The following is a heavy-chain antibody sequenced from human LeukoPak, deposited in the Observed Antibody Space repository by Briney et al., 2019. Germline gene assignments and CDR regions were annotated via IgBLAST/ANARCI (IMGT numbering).Heavy chain of an antibody. CDR2: ISSGSNII. J-gene: IGHJ3*02. CDR3: ARDRSDDFWSNYYAFDI. Sequence: GSLRLSCAASGFTFSSYWMSWVRQAPGEGLEWVSYISSGSNIIYYADSVRGRFTISRDNAKNSLYLHMASLRADDTAVYYCARDRSDDFWSNYYAFDIWGQGTMVTVSS. CDR1: GFTFSSYW. V-gene: IGHV3-48*01. D-gene: IGHD3-3*01.